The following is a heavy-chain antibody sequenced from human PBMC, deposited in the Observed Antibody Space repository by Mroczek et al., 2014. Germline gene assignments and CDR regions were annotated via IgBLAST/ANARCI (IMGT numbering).Heavy chain of an antibody. J-gene: IGHJ4*02. CDR3: ARGRVTKFDY. Sequence: QLVESGPGLVKPSETLSLTCTVSGGSISSYYWSWIRQPPGKGLEWIGYIYYSGSTNYNPSLKSRVTISVDTSKNQFSLKLSSVTAADTAVYYCARGRVTKFDYWGQGTLVTVSS. CDR1: GGSISSYY. D-gene: IGHD2-21*02. CDR2: IYYSGST. V-gene: IGHV4-59*01.